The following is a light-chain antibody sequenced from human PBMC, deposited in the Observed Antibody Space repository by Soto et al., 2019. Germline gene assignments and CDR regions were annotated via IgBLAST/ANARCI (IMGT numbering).Light chain of an antibody. Sequence: QSVLAQPASVSGSPGQSITISCTGTSSDIGGYNYVSWYQQHPGKAPKLMIYDVSNRPSGVSNRFSGSKSGNTASLTISGLQAEDEADYYCSSYTSSRLWVFGTGTKVTV. CDR3: SSYTSSRLWV. CDR2: DVS. CDR1: SSDIGGYNY. J-gene: IGLJ1*01. V-gene: IGLV2-14*01.